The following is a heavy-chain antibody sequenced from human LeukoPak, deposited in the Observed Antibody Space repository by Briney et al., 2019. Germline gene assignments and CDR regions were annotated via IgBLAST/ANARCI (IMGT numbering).Heavy chain of an antibody. CDR2: IYYSGST. J-gene: IGHJ5*02. CDR3: ARGHDYGDYLDP. D-gene: IGHD4-17*01. CDR1: GGSISSSSYY. Sequence: SETLSLTCTVSGGSISSSSYYWGWIRQPPGKGLEWIGSIYYSGSTYYNPSLKSRVTISVDTSKNQFSLKLSSVTAADTAVYYCARGHDYGDYLDPWGQGTLVTVSS. V-gene: IGHV4-39*07.